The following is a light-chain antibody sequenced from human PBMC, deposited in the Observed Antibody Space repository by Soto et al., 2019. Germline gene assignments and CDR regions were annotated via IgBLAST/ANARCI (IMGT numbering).Light chain of an antibody. CDR1: QSVGSF. CDR2: DTS. V-gene: IGKV3-11*01. CDR3: QQRNSWPPTFT. Sequence: EIVLTQAPATLFFSPGGRANLSCRSGQSVGSFLAWYQQKPGQAPRLLIYDTSITATGIPARFSGSGSGTDFTLTISSLEPEDFAVYYCQQRNSWPPTFTVGQGTRLEIK. J-gene: IGKJ5*01.